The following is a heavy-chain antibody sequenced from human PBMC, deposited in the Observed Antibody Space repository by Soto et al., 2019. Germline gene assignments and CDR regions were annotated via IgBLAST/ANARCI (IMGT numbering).Heavy chain of an antibody. CDR2: IYTSGST. CDR3: ATDLDYYDSSGYSY. CDR1: GGSISSYY. V-gene: IGHV4-4*07. J-gene: IGHJ4*02. Sequence: SETLSLTCTVSGGSISSYYWSWIRQPAGKGLEWIGRIYTSGSTNYNPSLKSRVTMSVDTSKNQFSLKLSSVTAADTAVYYCATDLDYYDSSGYSYWGQGTLVTV. D-gene: IGHD3-22*01.